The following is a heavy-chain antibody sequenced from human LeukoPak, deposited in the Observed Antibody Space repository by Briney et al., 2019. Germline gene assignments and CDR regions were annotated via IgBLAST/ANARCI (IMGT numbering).Heavy chain of an antibody. V-gene: IGHV3-23*01. CDR3: AKITKYYYDSSGYYGDY. J-gene: IGHJ4*02. CDR1: GFTFSSYA. Sequence: GGSLRLSCAAPGFTFSSYAMSWVRQAPGKGLEWVSAISGSGGSTYYADSVKGRFTISRDNSKNTLYLQMNSLRAEDTAVYYCAKITKYYYDSSGYYGDYWGQGTLVTVSS. D-gene: IGHD3-22*01. CDR2: ISGSGGST.